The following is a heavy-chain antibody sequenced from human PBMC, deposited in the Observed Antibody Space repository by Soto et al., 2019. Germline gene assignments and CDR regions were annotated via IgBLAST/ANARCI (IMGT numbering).Heavy chain of an antibody. V-gene: IGHV4-4*02. Sequence: PSETLSLTCTFSGYSMTSSNWLNWVRQPPGKGLEWIGEAHHSGRTNYNPSLRSRVTISVDKSQNHFSLQLTSVTAADTAVYYCARSEATALDYWGQGTLVTVSS. J-gene: IGHJ4*02. CDR2: AHHSGRT. CDR1: GYSMTSSNW. CDR3: ARSEATALDY.